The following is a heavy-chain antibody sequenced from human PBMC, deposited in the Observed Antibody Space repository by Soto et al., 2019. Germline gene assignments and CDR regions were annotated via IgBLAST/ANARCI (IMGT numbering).Heavy chain of an antibody. CDR2: FIPVFTTA. D-gene: IGHD4-17*01. CDR1: GGSFSTYG. V-gene: IGHV1-69*01. J-gene: IGHJ3*02. Sequence: QVQLVQSGAEVKKPGSSVKVSCKASGGSFSTYGISWVRQAPGQGLEWMGGFIPVFTTAKYAQKFQGRVSITADESTYTAYMEVSSPRSEDTAVYFCARDGVDVSRTTVRHGALDIWGQGTVVTVSS. CDR3: ARDGVDVSRTTVRHGALDI.